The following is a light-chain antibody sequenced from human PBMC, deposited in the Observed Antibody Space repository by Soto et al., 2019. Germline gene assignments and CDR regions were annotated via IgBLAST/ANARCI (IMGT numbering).Light chain of an antibody. V-gene: IGKV3-15*01. J-gene: IGKJ4*01. CDR1: QTISSW. Sequence: MTHSPSTLSASLGDIVTITFRASQTISSWLAWYQQKPGQAPRLLIYAASTRATGVPARFSGSGSGTEFTLTISDLQSEDFAVYFCQHYDIWPLTFGGGTKVDIK. CDR2: AAS. CDR3: QHYDIWPLT.